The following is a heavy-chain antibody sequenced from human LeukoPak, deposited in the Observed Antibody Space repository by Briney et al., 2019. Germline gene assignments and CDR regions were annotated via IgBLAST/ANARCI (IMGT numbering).Heavy chain of an antibody. V-gene: IGHV1-18*01. D-gene: IGHD2-15*01. CDR1: GYTFTSYG. Sequence: ASVKVSCKASGYTFTSYGISWVRQAPGQGLEWMGWISAYNGNTNYAQKLQGRVTMTTDTSTSTAYMELRSLRSDDTAVYYCARAHGGYCSGGSCHNWSDPWGQGTLVTVSS. CDR3: ARAHGGYCSGGSCHNWSDP. CDR2: ISAYNGNT. J-gene: IGHJ5*02.